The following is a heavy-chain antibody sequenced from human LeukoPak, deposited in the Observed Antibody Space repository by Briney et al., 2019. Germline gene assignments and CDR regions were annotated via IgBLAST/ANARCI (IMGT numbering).Heavy chain of an antibody. Sequence: ASVKVSCKASGYTFTGYYMHWVRQAPGQGLEWMGWINPNSGGTNYAQKFQGRVTMTRDTSNSTAYMELSRLRSDDTAVYYCARDFNYYGSGSFPDYWGQGTLVTVSS. CDR1: GYTFTGYY. D-gene: IGHD3-10*01. CDR2: INPNSGGT. CDR3: ARDFNYYGSGSFPDY. V-gene: IGHV1-2*02. J-gene: IGHJ4*02.